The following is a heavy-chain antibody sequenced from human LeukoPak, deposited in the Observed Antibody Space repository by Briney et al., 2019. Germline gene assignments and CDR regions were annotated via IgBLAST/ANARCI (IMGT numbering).Heavy chain of an antibody. V-gene: IGHV3-33*06. CDR3: AKGSWYVSFDY. CDR2: IWYDGSNQ. CDR1: GFSFRSHG. D-gene: IGHD6-13*01. J-gene: IGHJ4*02. Sequence: GRSLRLSCAASGFSFRSHGMHWVRQAPGKGLEWVAVIWYDGSNQYYADSVKGRFTISRDNSKNTLYLQMNSLRAEDTAVYYCAKGSWYVSFDYWGQGTLVTVSS.